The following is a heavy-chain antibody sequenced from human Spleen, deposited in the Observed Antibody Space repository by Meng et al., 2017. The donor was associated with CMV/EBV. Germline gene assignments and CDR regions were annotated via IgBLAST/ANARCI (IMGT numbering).Heavy chain of an antibody. CDR1: GRSISSGGYY. Sequence: SGRSISSGGYYWSWIRQHPVKGLEWIGYIYYSGSTSSPPSLKSRVTISVDTSKNQFSLKLSSVTAADTAVYYCARVRIAARPDWFDPWGQGTLVTVSS. V-gene: IGHV4-31*02. J-gene: IGHJ5*02. CDR2: IYYSGST. CDR3: ARVRIAARPDWFDP. D-gene: IGHD6-6*01.